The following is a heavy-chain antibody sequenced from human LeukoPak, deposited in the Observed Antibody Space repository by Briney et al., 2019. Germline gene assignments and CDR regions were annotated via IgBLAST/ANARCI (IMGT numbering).Heavy chain of an antibody. J-gene: IGHJ4*02. Sequence: PSEALSLTCAVSGGSISSYQWSWIRQPAGKGLECIGRINTSGTTNYNPSLKSRITMSVDTSKNQFSLKLSSVTAADTAVYYCARGHNSGWGYFDYWGQGSLVTASS. CDR3: ARGHNSGWGYFDY. V-gene: IGHV4-4*07. CDR2: INTSGTT. D-gene: IGHD6-19*01. CDR1: GGSISSYQ.